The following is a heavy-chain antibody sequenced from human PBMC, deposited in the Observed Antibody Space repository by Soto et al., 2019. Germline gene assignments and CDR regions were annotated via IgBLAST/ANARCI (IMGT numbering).Heavy chain of an antibody. Sequence: QVQLQQWGAGLLKPSETLSLTCAVYGGSFSGYYWSWIRQPPGKGLEWIGEINHSGSTNYNPSLKSRVTKSVDTSKNQFSLKLSSVTAADTAVYYCARSDTMVRGVITFDYWGQGTLVTVSS. CDR2: INHSGST. D-gene: IGHD3-10*01. J-gene: IGHJ4*02. CDR1: GGSFSGYY. CDR3: ARSDTMVRGVITFDY. V-gene: IGHV4-34*01.